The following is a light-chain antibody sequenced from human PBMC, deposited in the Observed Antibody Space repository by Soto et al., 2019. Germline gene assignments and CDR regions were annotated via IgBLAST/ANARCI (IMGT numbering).Light chain of an antibody. V-gene: IGKV1-9*01. CDR2: AAS. CDR1: QGISSY. CDR3: QQLNSYPLT. Sequence: IQLTQSPSSLSASVGDRVTITCRASQGISSYLAWYQQKPGKAPKLLIYAASTLQSGVPSRFSGSGSGTDFTLTISRLQPEDLATYYGQQLNSYPLTFGGGTKVEIK. J-gene: IGKJ4*01.